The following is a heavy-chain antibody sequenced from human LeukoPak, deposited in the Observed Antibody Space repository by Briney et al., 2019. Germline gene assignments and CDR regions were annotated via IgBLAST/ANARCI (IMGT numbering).Heavy chain of an antibody. CDR3: ARDRGYTQDY. D-gene: IGHD5-12*01. Sequence: PGGSLRLSCAASGFTFGSYWMHWVRQAPGKGLVWVSYIKSDGGSTNYADSVKGRFTISRDNAQNTLYLQMNSLRAEDTAVYYCARDRGYTQDYWGQGTLVTVPS. J-gene: IGHJ4*02. CDR2: IKSDGGST. V-gene: IGHV3-74*01. CDR1: GFTFGSYW.